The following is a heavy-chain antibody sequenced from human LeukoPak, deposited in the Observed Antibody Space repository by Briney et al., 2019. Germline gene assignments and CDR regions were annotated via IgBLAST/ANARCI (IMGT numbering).Heavy chain of an antibody. Sequence: GGSLRLSCAASGFTFSSYGMHWVRQAPGKGLEWVAFIRFDGRDEYYVDSLKGRFTISRDNSKNTVYLQMNSLTSEDTALYYCAKDKSQVGVDSASTLVDHWGQGTLVIVSS. CDR3: AKDKSQVGVDSASTLVDH. V-gene: IGHV3-30*02. J-gene: IGHJ4*02. CDR1: GFTFSSYG. CDR2: IRFDGRDE. D-gene: IGHD2-8*02.